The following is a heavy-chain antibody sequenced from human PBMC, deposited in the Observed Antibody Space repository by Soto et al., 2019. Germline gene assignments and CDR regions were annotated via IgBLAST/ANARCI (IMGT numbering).Heavy chain of an antibody. J-gene: IGHJ6*02. V-gene: IGHV4-39*01. CDR3: AVSGGSYYYYGMDV. CDR1: GGSVSSSSYY. Sequence: SETLSLTCTVSGGSVSSSSYYWVWIRQPPGKGLEWIGSIYYSGSTYYNPSLKSRVTISVDTSKNQFSLKLSSVTAADTAVYYCAVSGGSYYYYGMDVWGQGTTVTVSS. D-gene: IGHD1-26*01. CDR2: IYYSGST.